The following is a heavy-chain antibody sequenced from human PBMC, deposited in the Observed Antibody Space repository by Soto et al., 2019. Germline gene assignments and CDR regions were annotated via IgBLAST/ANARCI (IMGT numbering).Heavy chain of an antibody. Sequence: QLQLQESGPGLVKPWETLSLTCTVSGDSISSSNYFWGWIRQPPGKGLEWIGTIFYSGSTYYNPSFKRRVPISVDTSNNQFSLGLISVTAAYTALYYCARRYGWLYFDFWGQGRLVTVSS. CDR2: IFYSGST. CDR1: GDSISSSNYF. J-gene: IGHJ4*02. V-gene: IGHV4-39*01. D-gene: IGHD6-19*01. CDR3: ARRYGWLYFDF.